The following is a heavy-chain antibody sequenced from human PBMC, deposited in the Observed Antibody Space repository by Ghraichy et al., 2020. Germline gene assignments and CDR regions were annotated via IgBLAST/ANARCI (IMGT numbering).Heavy chain of an antibody. CDR2: IKQDGSEK. V-gene: IGHV3-7*03. D-gene: IGHD3-3*01. J-gene: IGHJ6*02. Sequence: GESLRLSCAASGFTFSSYWMSWVRQAPGKGLEWVANIKQDGSEKYYVDSVKGRFTISRDNAKNSLYLQMNSLRAEDTAVYYCARTKEIYDAAYGMDVWGQGTTVTVSS. CDR3: ARTKEIYDAAYGMDV. CDR1: GFTFSSYW.